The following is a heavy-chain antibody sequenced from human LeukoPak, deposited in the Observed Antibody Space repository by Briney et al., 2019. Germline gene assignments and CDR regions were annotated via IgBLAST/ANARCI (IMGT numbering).Heavy chain of an antibody. CDR3: ARHDDYSRAFDI. CDR1: GASISRYY. Sequence: SETLSLTCTVSGASISRYYWSWVRQPPGKGLEWIGYIYHSESTDYNPSLKSRVTMSVDTSKNQFSLKLSSVTAADTAVYFCARHDDYSRAFDIWGQGTMVTVSS. D-gene: IGHD4-11*01. J-gene: IGHJ3*02. CDR2: IYHSEST. V-gene: IGHV4-59*08.